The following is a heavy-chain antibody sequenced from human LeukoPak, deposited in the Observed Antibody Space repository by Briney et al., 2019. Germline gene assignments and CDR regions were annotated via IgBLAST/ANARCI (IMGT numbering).Heavy chain of an antibody. D-gene: IGHD1-1*01. CDR3: ARANWVHDC. V-gene: IGHV4-59*01. CDR1: GGPISTYY. Sequence: PSETLSLTCTVSGGPISTYYWTWIRQPPGKGLEWIGYIYYTGSTNYNPSLKSRVTISVDTSKNQFSLRLSSVTAADTAVYYCARANWVHDCWGQGTLVTVSS. J-gene: IGHJ4*02. CDR2: IYYTGST.